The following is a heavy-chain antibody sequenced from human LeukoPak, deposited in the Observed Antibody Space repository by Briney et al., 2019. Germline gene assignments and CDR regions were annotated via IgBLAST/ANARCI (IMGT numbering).Heavy chain of an antibody. J-gene: IGHJ4*02. V-gene: IGHV3-9*01. CDR1: GFTFDDYA. Sequence: PGRSLRLSCAASGFTFDDYAMHWVRQAPGKGLEWVSGISWNSGSIGYADSVKGRFTISRDNAKNSLYLQMNSLRAEDTALYYSAKDKVWDYYDSSGYYDYWGQGILVTVSS. CDR2: ISWNSGSI. CDR3: AKDKVWDYYDSSGYYDY. D-gene: IGHD3-22*01.